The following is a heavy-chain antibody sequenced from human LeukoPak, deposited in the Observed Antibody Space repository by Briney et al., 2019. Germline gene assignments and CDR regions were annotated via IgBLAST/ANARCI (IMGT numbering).Heavy chain of an antibody. CDR2: IYPGDSDT. D-gene: IGHD6-13*01. J-gene: IGHJ3*02. CDR1: GSIFTSYW. Sequence: GAPLQISCQGSGSIFTSYWSGCVRQLPGKVLGWMGIIYPGDSDTRYSPSFQGQVTISADKSISTAYLQWSSLKASDTALYYCARRRPAAAPGAFDIWGQGTIVSVSS. V-gene: IGHV5-51*01. CDR3: ARRRPAAAPGAFDI.